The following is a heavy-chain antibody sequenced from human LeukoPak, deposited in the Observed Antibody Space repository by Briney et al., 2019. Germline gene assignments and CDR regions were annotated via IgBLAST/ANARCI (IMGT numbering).Heavy chain of an antibody. CDR2: VNSDGTST. D-gene: IGHD4-23*01. CDR1: QSTFYSYW. J-gene: IGHJ4*02. CDR3: AGGGFSGFDH. V-gene: IGHV3-74*03. Sequence: GGSLRLSCAAAQSTFYSYWMHWVRLVPGKGLAWVSRVNSDGTSTTYADSVEGRFTVSRDNAQNTLYLQMDSLRVDDTAVYYCAGGGFSGFDHWGQGILVTVSS.